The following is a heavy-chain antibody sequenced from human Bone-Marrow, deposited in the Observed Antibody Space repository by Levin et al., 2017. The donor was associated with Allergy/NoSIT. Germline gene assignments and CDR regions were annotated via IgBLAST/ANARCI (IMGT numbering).Heavy chain of an antibody. CDR2: ISYDGGNE. Sequence: GGSLRLSCAASGFTFSSYSMHWVRQAPGKGLEWVALISYDGGNENYADSVKGRFTISRDNYKNTLYLQMNSLSAEDPAVYFCARGDLVLVVYRDYWGQGSLVTVAS. V-gene: IGHV3-30-3*01. D-gene: IGHD2-8*02. J-gene: IGHJ4*02. CDR3: ARGDLVLVVYRDY. CDR1: GFTFSSYS.